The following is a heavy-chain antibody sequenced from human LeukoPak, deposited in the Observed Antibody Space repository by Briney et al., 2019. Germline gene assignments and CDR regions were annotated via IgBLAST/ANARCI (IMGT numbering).Heavy chain of an antibody. CDR1: GGSIGSYF. J-gene: IGHJ5*02. Sequence: PSETLSLTCTVSGGSIGSYFWSWIRRPPGKGLEWIGYISKSGSTNNNPALKSRVTISIDTSKNQFSLKVTSVTAADTAVYYCARGALNWFDPWGQGTLVTVSS. CDR3: ARGALNWFDP. V-gene: IGHV4-59*01. CDR2: ISKSGST.